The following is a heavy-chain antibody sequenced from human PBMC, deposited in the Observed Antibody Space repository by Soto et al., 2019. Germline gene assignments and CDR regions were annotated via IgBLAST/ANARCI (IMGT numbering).Heavy chain of an antibody. CDR2: IYYSGST. J-gene: IGHJ6*03. Sequence: LSLTCTVSGVSISSYYWSWIRQPPGKGLEWIGYIYYSGSTNYNPSLKSRVTISVDTSKNQFSLKLSSVTAADTAVYYCARRHVMITFGGVIYYYMDVWGKGTTVTVSS. D-gene: IGHD3-16*01. V-gene: IGHV4-59*08. CDR1: GVSISSYY. CDR3: ARRHVMITFGGVIYYYMDV.